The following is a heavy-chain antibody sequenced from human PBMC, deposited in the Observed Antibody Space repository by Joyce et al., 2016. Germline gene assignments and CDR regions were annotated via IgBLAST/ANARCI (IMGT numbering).Heavy chain of an antibody. CDR2: MSKDGIEN. Sequence: QVQLVESGGGVVQPGGSLRLSCAASGVAFSDYSLHWGCQGPGQGLEWVAVMSKDGIENDDADSVRGRFSVSRDNSRNTLYLQMNSLRTADTAVYYCARDIGFYHHSTYDYWGQGILVTVSS. V-gene: IGHV3-30*04. CDR1: GVAFSDYS. J-gene: IGHJ4*02. CDR3: ARDIGFYHHSTYDY. D-gene: IGHD2/OR15-2a*01.